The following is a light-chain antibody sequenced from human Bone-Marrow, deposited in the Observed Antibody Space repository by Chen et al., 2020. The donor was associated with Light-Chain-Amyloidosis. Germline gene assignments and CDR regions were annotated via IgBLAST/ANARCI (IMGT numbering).Light chain of an antibody. CDR2: AAS. Sequence: DIQMTQSPSSLSASVGDRVTITCRARQSISTYLNWYQQKPGKAPKLLIYAASSLQSGVSSRFSGSGSGTESTLTISSLQPEDFATYYCQQSYSTPYTFGQGTKLEIK. J-gene: IGKJ2*01. V-gene: IGKV1-39*01. CDR3: QQSYSTPYT. CDR1: QSISTY.